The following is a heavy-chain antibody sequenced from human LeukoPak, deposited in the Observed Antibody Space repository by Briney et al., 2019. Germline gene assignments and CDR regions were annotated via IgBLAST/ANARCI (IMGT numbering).Heavy chain of an antibody. CDR2: ISGSGGST. J-gene: IGHJ4*02. D-gene: IGHD4-11*01. CDR3: AREYDYIRYFDY. CDR1: GFTFSSYG. Sequence: GGSLRLSCAASGFTFSSYGMSWVRQAPGKGLEWVSAISGSGGSTYYADSVKGRFTISRDNAKNSLYLQMNSLRAEDTAVYYCAREYDYIRYFDYWGQGTLVTVSS. V-gene: IGHV3-23*01.